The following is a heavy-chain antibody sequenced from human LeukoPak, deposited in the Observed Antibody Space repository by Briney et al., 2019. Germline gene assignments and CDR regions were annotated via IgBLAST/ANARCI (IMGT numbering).Heavy chain of an antibody. D-gene: IGHD3-22*01. CDR3: ARDRHYYDSSGHYHQPDYYYGMDV. CDR1: GFTFSSYW. Sequence: GGSLRLSCAASGFTFSSYWMSWVRQAPGKGLEWVANIKQDGSEKYYVDSVKGRFTISRDNAKNSLYLQMNSLRAEDTAVYYCARDRHYYDSSGHYHQPDYYYGMDVWGQGTTVTVSS. J-gene: IGHJ6*02. CDR2: IKQDGSEK. V-gene: IGHV3-7*03.